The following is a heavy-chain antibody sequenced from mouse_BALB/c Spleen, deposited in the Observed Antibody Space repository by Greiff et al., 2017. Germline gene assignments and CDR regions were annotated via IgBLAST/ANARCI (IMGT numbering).Heavy chain of an antibody. D-gene: IGHD2-10*02. V-gene: IGHV1-14*01. CDR2: INPYNDGT. CDR1: GYTFTSYV. J-gene: IGHJ2*01. Sequence: VQLKQSGPGLVKPGASVKLSCKASGYTFTSYVMHWVKQKPGQGLEWIGYINPYNDGTKYNEKFKGKATLTSDKSSSTAYMELSSLTSEDSAVYYCARGRYGFLPDYWGQGTTLTVSS. CDR3: ARGRYGFLPDY.